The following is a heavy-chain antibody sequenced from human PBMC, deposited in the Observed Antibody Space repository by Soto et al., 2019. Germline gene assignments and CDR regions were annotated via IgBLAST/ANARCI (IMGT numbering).Heavy chain of an antibody. Sequence: RVSVKVSCKASGYTFTSYGISWVRQAPGQGLEWMGWISAYNGNTNYAQKLQGRVTMTTDTSTSTAYMELSSLRSEDTAVYYCARGRTVRGVRYYYGTDVWGQGTTVTVSS. CDR3: ARGRTVRGVRYYYGTDV. CDR2: ISAYNGNT. V-gene: IGHV1-18*01. CDR1: GYTFTSYG. J-gene: IGHJ6*02. D-gene: IGHD3-10*01.